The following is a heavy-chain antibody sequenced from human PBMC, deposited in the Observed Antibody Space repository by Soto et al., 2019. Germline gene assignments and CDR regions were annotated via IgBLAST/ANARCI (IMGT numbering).Heavy chain of an antibody. V-gene: IGHV1-2*04. Sequence: QVQLVQSGAEVKKPGASVKVSCKASGYTFTGYYMHWVRQAPGQGLEWMGWINPNSGGTNYAQKFQGWVTMTRDTSINTSYMELSRLRSDDTAVYYCARGGGTTYYYDSSGYYAAFDIWGQGTMVTVSS. D-gene: IGHD3-22*01. J-gene: IGHJ3*02. CDR3: ARGGGTTYYYDSSGYYAAFDI. CDR2: INPNSGGT. CDR1: GYTFTGYY.